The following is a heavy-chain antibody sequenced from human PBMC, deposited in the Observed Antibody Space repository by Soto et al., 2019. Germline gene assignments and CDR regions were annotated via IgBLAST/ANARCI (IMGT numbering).Heavy chain of an antibody. CDR2: IYYSGST. CDR1: GGSISSGGYY. V-gene: IGHV4-31*03. J-gene: IGHJ6*02. D-gene: IGHD3-10*01. CDR3: ARTMVRGPYYYYYGMDV. Sequence: PSETLSLTCTVSGGSISSGGYYWSWIRQHPGKGLEWIGYIYYSGSTYYNPSLKSRVTISVDTSKNQFSLKLSSVTAADTAVYYCARTMVRGPYYYYYGMDVWGQGTTVTVSS.